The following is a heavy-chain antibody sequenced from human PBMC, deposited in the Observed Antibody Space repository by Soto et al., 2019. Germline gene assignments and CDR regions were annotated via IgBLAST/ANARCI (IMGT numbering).Heavy chain of an antibody. CDR1: GGSISSGGYY. D-gene: IGHD6-6*01. CDR3: ARYRSSSSGNFDY. V-gene: IGHV4-31*03. Sequence: PSETLSLTCTVPGGSISSGGYYWSWIRQHPGKGLEWIGYIYYSGSTYYNPSLKSRVTISVDTSKNQFSLKLSSVTAADTAVYYCARYRSSSSGNFDYWGQGTLVTVSS. J-gene: IGHJ4*02. CDR2: IYYSGST.